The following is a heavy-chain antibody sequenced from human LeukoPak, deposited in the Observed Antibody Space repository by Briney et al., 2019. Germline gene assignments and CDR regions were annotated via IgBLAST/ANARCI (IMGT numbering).Heavy chain of an antibody. Sequence: PSQTLSLTRTVPGGSISSGRYYWSWIRHPAGKGLEWIGRIYTSGSTNYNASLKSRVTISVDTSKNQFSLKLSSVTAADTAVYYCARGLRYCDLYYWGEGRLVTVSS. D-gene: IGHD3-9*01. CDR2: IYTSGST. J-gene: IGHJ4*02. CDR1: GGSISSGRYY. CDR3: ARGLRYCDLYY. V-gene: IGHV4-61*02.